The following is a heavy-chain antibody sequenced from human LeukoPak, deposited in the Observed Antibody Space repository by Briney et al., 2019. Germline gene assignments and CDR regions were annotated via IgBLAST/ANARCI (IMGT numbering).Heavy chain of an antibody. CDR1: GFTVSSYW. CDR2: INSDGTT. Sequence: GGSLRLSRAASGFTVSSYWMHWVRQAPGKGLVWVSRINSDGTTSYADSVKGRFTISRGNAKNTPYLQMNSLRAEDTAVYYCARDGSLPDYWGQGTLVTVSS. J-gene: IGHJ4*02. V-gene: IGHV3-74*01. CDR3: ARDGSLPDY.